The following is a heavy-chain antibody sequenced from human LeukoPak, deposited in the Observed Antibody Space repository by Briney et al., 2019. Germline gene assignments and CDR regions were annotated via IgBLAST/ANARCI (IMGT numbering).Heavy chain of an antibody. J-gene: IGHJ6*02. CDR1: GFTFSSYW. CDR2: IKQDGSEK. D-gene: IGHD1-26*01. V-gene: IGHV3-7*01. CDR3: ARERTRWEHRGASNGMDV. Sequence: PGGSLRLSCAASGFTFSSYWMSWVRQAPGKGLEWVANIKQDGSEKYYVDSVKGRFTISRDNAKNSLYLQMNSLRAEDTAVYYCARERTRWEHRGASNGMDVWGQGTTVTVSS.